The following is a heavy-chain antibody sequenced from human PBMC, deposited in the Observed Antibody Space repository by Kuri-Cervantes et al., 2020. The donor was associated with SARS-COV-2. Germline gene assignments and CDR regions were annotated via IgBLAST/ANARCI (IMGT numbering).Heavy chain of an antibody. CDR2: IYHSGST. CDR1: GYSISSGYY. CDR3: ARDKSTIFGVVTLNWFDP. J-gene: IGHJ5*02. V-gene: IGHV4-38-2*02. Sequence: ESLKISCAVPGYSISSGYYWGWIRQPPGKGLEWIGSIYHSGSTYYNPSLKSRVTISVDTSKNQFSLKLSSVTAADTAVYYCARDKSTIFGVVTLNWFDPWGQGTLVTVSS. D-gene: IGHD3-3*01.